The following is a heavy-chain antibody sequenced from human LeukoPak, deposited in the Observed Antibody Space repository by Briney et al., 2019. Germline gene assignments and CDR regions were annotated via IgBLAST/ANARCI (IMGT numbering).Heavy chain of an antibody. CDR2: ISSSGSTI. J-gene: IGHJ4*02. Sequence: GGSLRLSCAASGFTFSDYYMSWIRQAPGKGLEWVSYISSSGSTIYYADSVKGRFTISRDNAKNSLYLQMNSLRAEDTAVYYCAREWGGCSSTSCTSYYWGQGTLVTVSS. D-gene: IGHD2-2*01. V-gene: IGHV3-11*01. CDR1: GFTFSDYY. CDR3: AREWGGCSSTSCTSYY.